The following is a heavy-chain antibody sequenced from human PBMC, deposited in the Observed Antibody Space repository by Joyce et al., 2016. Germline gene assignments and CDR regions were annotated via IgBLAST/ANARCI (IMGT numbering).Heavy chain of an antibody. V-gene: IGHV3-30*18. J-gene: IGHJ4*02. D-gene: IGHD2-2*01. CDR2: ITNDGNKK. CDR1: GFTFSSYG. CDR3: AKDDCSSTSCFFDY. Sequence: QVQLVESGGGVVQPGRSLRLSCADSGFTFSSYGMHWVRQAPGKGLEWVAVITNDGNKKYYADSVKGRFTISRDNSKNTLYLQMNSLRAEDTAVYYCAKDDCSSTSCFFDYWGQGTLVTVSS.